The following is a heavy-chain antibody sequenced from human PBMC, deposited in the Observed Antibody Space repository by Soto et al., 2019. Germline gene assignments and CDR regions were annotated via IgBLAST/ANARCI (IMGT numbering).Heavy chain of an antibody. CDR2: IYPGDSDT. V-gene: IGHV5-51*01. D-gene: IGHD2-15*01. Sequence: XDSLKVSCKCSGYNFTNYLVGLVLQMPGKGLEWMGIIYPGDSDTTYSPSFQGQVTISADKSISTAYLQWSSLRASDTAMYYCARRGYCSGGSCPSAFDIWGQGTQVTVSS. J-gene: IGHJ3*02. CDR3: ARRGYCSGGSCPSAFDI. CDR1: GYNFTNYL.